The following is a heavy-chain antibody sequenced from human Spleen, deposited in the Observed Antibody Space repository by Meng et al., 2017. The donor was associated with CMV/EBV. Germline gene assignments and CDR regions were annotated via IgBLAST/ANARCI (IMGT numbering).Heavy chain of an antibody. D-gene: IGHD1-26*01. CDR1: GFTFSSYA. CDR2: ISYDGSNK. CDR3: ARVLPGGATSYYFDY. Sequence: GGSLRLSCAASGFTFSSYALHWVRQAPGKGLEWVAVISYDGSNKYYADSVKGRFTISRDNSKNTLYLQMNSLRAEDTAVYYCARVLPGGATSYYFDYWGQGTLVTVSS. J-gene: IGHJ4*02. V-gene: IGHV3-30-3*01.